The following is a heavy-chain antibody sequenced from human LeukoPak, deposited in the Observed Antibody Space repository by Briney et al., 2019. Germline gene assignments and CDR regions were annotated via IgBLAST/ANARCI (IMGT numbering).Heavy chain of an antibody. CDR2: IYYSGST. CDR1: GGSISSSSYY. V-gene: IGHV4-39*01. D-gene: IGHD3-3*01. CDR3: ARQTGVGLFILP. J-gene: IGHJ4*02. Sequence: SETLSLTCTVSGGSISSSSYYWGWIRQPPGKGLEWIGSIYYSGSTYYNPSLKSRVTISVDTSKNQFSLKLSSVTAADTAVYYCARQTGVGLFILPGGRGTLVTVSS.